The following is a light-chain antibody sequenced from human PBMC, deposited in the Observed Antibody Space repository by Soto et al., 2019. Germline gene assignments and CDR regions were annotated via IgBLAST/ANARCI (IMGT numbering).Light chain of an antibody. CDR2: AAS. V-gene: IGKV1-8*01. CDR1: QGISSY. Sequence: AIRMTQSPSSFSASTGDRVTITCRASQGISSYLAWYQQKPGKAPKLLIYAASTLQSGVPSRFSGSGSGTAFPLTISCLQSEEFATYYCEQYYSYPRTFGQGTKVEIK. J-gene: IGKJ1*01. CDR3: EQYYSYPRT.